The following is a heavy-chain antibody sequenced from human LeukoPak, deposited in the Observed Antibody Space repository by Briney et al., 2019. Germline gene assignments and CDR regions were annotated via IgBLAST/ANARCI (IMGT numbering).Heavy chain of an antibody. Sequence: GGSLRLSCAASGFTFSSYGMHWVRQAPGKGLEWVAVIWYDGSNKYYADSVKGRFTISRDNSKNTLYLQMNSLRAEDTAVYYCARENTILGVVDYYYYGMDVWGQGTTVTVSS. CDR3: ARENTILGVVDYYYYGMDV. CDR2: IWYDGSNK. CDR1: GFTFSSYG. V-gene: IGHV3-33*01. D-gene: IGHD3-3*01. J-gene: IGHJ6*02.